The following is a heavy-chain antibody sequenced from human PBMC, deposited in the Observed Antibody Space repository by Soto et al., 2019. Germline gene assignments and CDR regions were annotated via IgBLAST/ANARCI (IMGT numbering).Heavy chain of an antibody. CDR2: INPSGGST. D-gene: IGHD1-20*01. CDR3: ARDQGQFDWLTGTTKFDT. J-gene: IGHJ5*02. V-gene: IGHV1-46*01. CDR1: GYTFTSYY. Sequence: GASLKVSCNASGYTFTSYYMHWVLQAPGQGLEWMGIINPSGGSTSYAQKFQGRVTMTRDTSTSTVYMELSSLRSEDTAVYYCARDQGQFDWLTGTTKFDTWCQGTLLTISS.